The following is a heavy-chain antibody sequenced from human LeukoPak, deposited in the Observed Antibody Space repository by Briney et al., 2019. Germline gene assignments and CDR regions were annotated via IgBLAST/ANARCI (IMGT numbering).Heavy chain of an antibody. J-gene: IGHJ4*02. CDR1: GGSISSYY. CDR3: AGLSHGDYFDY. CDR2: IYTSGST. Sequence: SETLSLTCTVSGGSISSYYWSWIRQPPGKGLEWIGYIYTSGSTNYNPSLKSRVTISVDTSKNQFSLKLSSVTAADTAVYYCAGLSHGDYFDYWGQGTLVTVSS. D-gene: IGHD3-16*01. V-gene: IGHV4-4*08.